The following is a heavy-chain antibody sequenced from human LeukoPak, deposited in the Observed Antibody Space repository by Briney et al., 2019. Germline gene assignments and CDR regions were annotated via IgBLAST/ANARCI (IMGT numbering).Heavy chain of an antibody. V-gene: IGHV3-11*04. CDR2: ISSSGRTI. Sequence: PGGSLRLSWAASGFTFSTYYMSWIRQAPGKGREWGSYISSSGRTINYADSVKGRFPISRENPKSSLYLQMNGQRAKDTAVYYCATTPSIAVVWGQGTLVTVSS. CDR3: ATTPSIAVV. J-gene: IGHJ4*02. D-gene: IGHD6-19*01. CDR1: GFTFSTYY.